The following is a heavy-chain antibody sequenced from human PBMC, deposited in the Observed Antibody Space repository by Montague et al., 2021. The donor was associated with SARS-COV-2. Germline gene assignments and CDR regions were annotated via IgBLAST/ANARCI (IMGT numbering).Heavy chain of an antibody. CDR3: ATGTSTVNMIVVVITGIGYYFDY. CDR1: GGSFNDYQ. CDR2: INHSGST. D-gene: IGHD3-22*01. J-gene: IGHJ4*02. Sequence: SETLSLTCAVYGGSFNDYQWSWIRQPPGKGLVWVVEINHSGSTNYNPSLKSRVTISVDTSKNQFSLMLSSVTAADTAEYYCATGTSTVNMIVVVITGIGYYFDYWGQGTLVTVSS. V-gene: IGHV4-34*01.